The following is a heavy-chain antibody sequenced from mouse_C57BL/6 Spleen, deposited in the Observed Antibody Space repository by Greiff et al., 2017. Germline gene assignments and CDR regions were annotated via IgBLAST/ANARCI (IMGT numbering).Heavy chain of an antibody. J-gene: IGHJ2*01. D-gene: IGHD2-4*01. CDR1: GFTFSSYA. V-gene: IGHV5-4*01. CDR3: ARDSDYDGNFDY. Sequence: EVKLMESGGGLVKPGGSLKLSCAASGFTFSSYAMSWVRQTPEKRLEWVATISDGGSYTYYPDNVKGRFTISRDNAKNNLYLQMSHLKSEDTAMYYCARDSDYDGNFDYWGQGTTLTVSS. CDR2: ISDGGSYT.